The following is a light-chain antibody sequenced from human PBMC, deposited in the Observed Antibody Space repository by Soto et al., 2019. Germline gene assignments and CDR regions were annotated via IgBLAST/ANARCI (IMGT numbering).Light chain of an antibody. CDR1: QSVGTY. CDR2: DAS. J-gene: IGKJ2*01. Sequence: EIVLTQSPATLSLSPGERATLSCRASQSVGTYLAWYQHNPGQAPRLLIYDASNRATGIPPRFSGSGSGTDFPLTSSSPRPEAFAVYYCQRRYNWPPTFGPGKKLAIK. V-gene: IGKV3-11*01. CDR3: QRRYNWPPT.